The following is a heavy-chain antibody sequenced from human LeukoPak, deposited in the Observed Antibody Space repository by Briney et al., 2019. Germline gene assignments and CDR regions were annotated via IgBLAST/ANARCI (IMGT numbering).Heavy chain of an antibody. Sequence: ASVKVSCKASGYTFTSYGISWVRQAPGQGLEWMGWISGYNGNTNYARKLQGRVTMTTDTSTSTAYMELKSLRSDDTAVYYCARADIRAIASSGWYGFDYWGQGTLVTVSS. CDR3: ARADIRAIASSGWYGFDY. CDR1: GYTFTSYG. J-gene: IGHJ4*02. V-gene: IGHV1-18*01. CDR2: ISGYNGNT. D-gene: IGHD6-19*01.